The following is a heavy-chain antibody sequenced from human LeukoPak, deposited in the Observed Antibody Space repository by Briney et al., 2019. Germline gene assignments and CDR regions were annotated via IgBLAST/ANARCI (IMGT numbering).Heavy chain of an antibody. CDR2: IYYSGST. CDR1: GGSISSYY. Sequence: SETLSLTCTVSGGSISSYYWSWIRQPPGKGLEWIGYIYYSGSTNYNPSLKSRVTISVDTSKNQFSLKLSSVTAADTAVYYCARASDSTYYDYVWGSYRYFPDAFDIWGQGTMVTVSS. V-gene: IGHV4-59*01. CDR3: ARASDSTYYDYVWGSYRYFPDAFDI. J-gene: IGHJ3*02. D-gene: IGHD3-16*02.